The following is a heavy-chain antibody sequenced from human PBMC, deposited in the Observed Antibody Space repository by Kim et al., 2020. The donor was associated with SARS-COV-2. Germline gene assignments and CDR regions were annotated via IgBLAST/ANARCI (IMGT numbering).Heavy chain of an antibody. D-gene: IGHD2-2*01. CDR1: GGSFSGYY. V-gene: IGHV4-34*01. CDR2: IKHSGST. CDR3: ARADPLLGYCSSTSIFAFDY. J-gene: IGHJ4*02. Sequence: SETLSLTCAVYGGSFSGYYWSWIRQPPGKGLEWIGEIKHSGSTNYNPSLKSRVTISVDTSKNQFSLKLSSVTAADTAVYYCARADPLLGYCSSTSIFAFDYWGQGTLVIVSS.